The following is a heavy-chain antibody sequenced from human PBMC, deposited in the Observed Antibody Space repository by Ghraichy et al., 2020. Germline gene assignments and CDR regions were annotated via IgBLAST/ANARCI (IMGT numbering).Heavy chain of an antibody. V-gene: IGHV3-11*04. CDR3: ARVGNTARHPLRVLRDYYYINV. D-gene: IGHD2-15*01. Sequence: GGSLILSCEASGFSLTDYHMTWFRQAPGQGLECLSYTPTSGPTVYYVDSVKGRFIISRDNAKNSLYLQMSSLRPEDTAVYYCARVGNTARHPLRVLRDYYYINVWGKGTTVTVSS. CDR1: GFSLTDYH. CDR2: TPTSGPTV. J-gene: IGHJ6*03.